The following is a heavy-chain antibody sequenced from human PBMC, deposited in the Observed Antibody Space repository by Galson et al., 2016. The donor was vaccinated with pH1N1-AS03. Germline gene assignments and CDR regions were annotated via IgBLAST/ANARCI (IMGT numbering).Heavy chain of an antibody. V-gene: IGHV3-23*01. Sequence: SLRLSCAASGFSFSSYSMSWVRQAPGKGLEWVSAISAGGVTTYYADSVRGRFTISRDNSKNTPFLQMNSLRPEDTAIYYCAKQVYSGVWLFDYWGQGTLVTVSS. CDR3: AKQVYSGVWLFDY. J-gene: IGHJ4*02. D-gene: IGHD6-19*01. CDR2: ISAGGVTT. CDR1: GFSFSSYS.